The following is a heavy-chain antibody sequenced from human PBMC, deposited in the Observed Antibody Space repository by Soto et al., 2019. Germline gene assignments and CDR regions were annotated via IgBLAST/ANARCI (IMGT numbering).Heavy chain of an antibody. CDR1: GFTFSSYG. Sequence: GGSLRLSCAASGFTFSSYGMHWVRQAPGKGLEWVAVIWYDGSNKYYADSVKGRFTISRDNSKNTLYLQMNSLRAEDTAVYYCARDRYYYGFDAFDIWGQGTMVTVSS. D-gene: IGHD3-10*01. CDR3: ARDRYYYGFDAFDI. J-gene: IGHJ3*02. V-gene: IGHV3-33*01. CDR2: IWYDGSNK.